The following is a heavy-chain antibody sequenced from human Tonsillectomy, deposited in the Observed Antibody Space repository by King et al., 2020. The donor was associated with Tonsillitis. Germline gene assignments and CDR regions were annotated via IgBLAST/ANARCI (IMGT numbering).Heavy chain of an antibody. CDR2: ISGMGDTT. D-gene: IGHD3-3*01. CDR3: AHQYYDFWTGYSYFDY. CDR1: GFTFSSYA. J-gene: IGHJ4*02. V-gene: IGHV3-23*04. Sequence: VQLVESGGGLVQPGGSLRLSCAASGFTFSSYAMSLVRQAPGKGLEWVSAISGMGDTTFYSDSVKGRFTISRDNSKNTLYLQMNSLRAEYTAVYYCAHQYYDFWTGYSYFDYWGQGTLVTVSS.